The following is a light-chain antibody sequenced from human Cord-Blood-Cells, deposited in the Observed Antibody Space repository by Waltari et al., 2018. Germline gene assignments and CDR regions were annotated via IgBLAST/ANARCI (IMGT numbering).Light chain of an antibody. CDR3: SSYTSSSAYVV. CDR2: DVS. Sequence: QSALTQPASVSGSPGQSITISCTGTSSDVGGYNYVSWYQQHPGKAPKLIFYDVSNRPAGGCNCFAGSKSGNTASLNSCGRQAEDEADYYCSSYTSSSAYVVFGGGTKLTVL. V-gene: IGLV2-14*01. CDR1: SSDVGGYNY. J-gene: IGLJ2*01.